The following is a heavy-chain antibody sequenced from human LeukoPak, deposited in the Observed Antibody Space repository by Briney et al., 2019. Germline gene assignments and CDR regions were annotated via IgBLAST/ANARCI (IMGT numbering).Heavy chain of an antibody. CDR3: ARATLPHSYGSYRFDY. J-gene: IGHJ4*02. CDR2: IYYSGST. V-gene: IGHV4-59*01. D-gene: IGHD5-18*01. CDR1: GGSFSGYY. Sequence: SETLSLTCAVYGGSFSGYYWSWIRQPPGKGLEWIGYIYYSGSTNYNPSPKSRVTISVDTSKNQFSLKLSSVTAADTAVYYCARATLPHSYGSYRFDYWGQGTLVTVSS.